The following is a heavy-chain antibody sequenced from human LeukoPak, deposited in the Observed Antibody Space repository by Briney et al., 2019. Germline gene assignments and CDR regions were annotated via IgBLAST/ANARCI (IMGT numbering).Heavy chain of an antibody. CDR1: GFTFSSYG. Sequence: PGGSLRLSCAASGFTFSSYGMHWVRQAPGKGLEWVAVISYDGSNKYYADSVKGRFTISRDNSKNTLYLQMNSLRAEDTAVYYCVRNRHISTGYYSYWGQGTLVTVSS. V-gene: IGHV3-30*03. D-gene: IGHD3-9*01. CDR3: VRNRHISTGYYSY. J-gene: IGHJ4*02. CDR2: ISYDGSNK.